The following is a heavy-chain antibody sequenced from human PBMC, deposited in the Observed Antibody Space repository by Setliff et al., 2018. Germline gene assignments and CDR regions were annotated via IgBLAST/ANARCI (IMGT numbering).Heavy chain of an antibody. CDR2: INQDGSEK. J-gene: IGHJ5*02. D-gene: IGHD3-10*01. V-gene: IGHV3-7*01. Sequence: GGSLRLSCAASGFTFSSYWMSWVRQAPGKGLEWVANINQDGSEKYYVDSVKGRFTISRDNAKNSLYLQMNSLRAEDTAVYYCARDLIRGAPNWFDPWGQGTLVTVSS. CDR3: ARDLIRGAPNWFDP. CDR1: GFTFSSYW.